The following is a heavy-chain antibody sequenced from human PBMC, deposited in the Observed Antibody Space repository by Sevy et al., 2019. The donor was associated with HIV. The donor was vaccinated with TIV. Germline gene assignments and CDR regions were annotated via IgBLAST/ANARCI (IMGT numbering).Heavy chain of an antibody. D-gene: IGHD3-3*01. Sequence: SETLSLTCAVSGGSFSGYSWDWIRQPPGKGLEWIGEVNHSGSTNYNPSLKSRVTISVDTSKNQFSRKLNFVTAADTAGYYCARGGDGVVPSPIIGLGPWTKYWYFDLWGRGTLVTVSS. V-gene: IGHV4-34*01. J-gene: IGHJ2*01. CDR2: VNHSGST. CDR3: ARGGDGVVPSPIIGLGPWTKYWYFDL. CDR1: GGSFSGYS.